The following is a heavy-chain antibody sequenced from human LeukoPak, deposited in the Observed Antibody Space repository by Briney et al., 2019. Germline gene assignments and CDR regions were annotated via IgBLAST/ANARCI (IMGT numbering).Heavy chain of an antibody. Sequence: PGGSLRLSCAASGFSFSNYWMHWVRQAPGKGLEWVAVISYDGSNKYYADSVKGRFTISRDNSKNTLYLQMNSLRAEDTAVYYCAGYGIYVESYFDYWGQGTLVTVSS. CDR2: ISYDGSNK. CDR3: AGYGIYVESYFDY. J-gene: IGHJ4*02. V-gene: IGHV3-30*03. D-gene: IGHD5-18*01. CDR1: GFSFSNYW.